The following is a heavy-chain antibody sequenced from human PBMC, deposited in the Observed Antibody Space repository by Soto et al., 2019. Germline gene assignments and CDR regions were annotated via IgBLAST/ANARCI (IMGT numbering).Heavy chain of an antibody. CDR2: IIPIFGTV. V-gene: IGHV1-69*01. CDR3: ARELLDYFKY. CDR1: RDTFNRYT. J-gene: IGHJ4*02. D-gene: IGHD3-3*01. Sequence: QVQLVQSGTEVKKPGSSVTVSCKASRDTFNRYTISWVRQAPGQGLEWMGGIIPIFGTVNYAQKFQGRGTLTADESTSPGPRELSNLTSEETAVYFWARELLDYFKYWAQGTLVTVSS.